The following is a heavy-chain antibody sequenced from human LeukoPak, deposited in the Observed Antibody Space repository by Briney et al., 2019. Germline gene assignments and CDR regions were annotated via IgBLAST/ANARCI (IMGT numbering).Heavy chain of an antibody. CDR3: AKDSPDYGDFDY. J-gene: IGHJ4*02. CDR1: GFTFSSYW. V-gene: IGHV3-74*01. CDR2: INPGGSSI. Sequence: PGRSLRLSCAASGFTFSSYWMHWVRQVPGKGLVWVARINPGGSSITYADSVKGRFTISRDNSKNTLYLQMNSLRAEDTAVYYCAKDSPDYGDFDYWGQGTLVTVSS. D-gene: IGHD4-17*01.